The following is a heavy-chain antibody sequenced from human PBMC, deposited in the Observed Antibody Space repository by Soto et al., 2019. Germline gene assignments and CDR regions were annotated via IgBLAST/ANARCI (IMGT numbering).Heavy chain of an antibody. V-gene: IGHV3-33*01. Sequence: QVQLVESGGGVVQPGRSLRLSCAASGFTFSSYGMHWVRQAPGKGLEWVAVIWYDGSNKYYADSVKGRFTISRDNSKNTLYLQMNSLRAEDTAVYYCARDRTVSGGMDVWGKGTTVTVSS. D-gene: IGHD2-2*01. CDR3: ARDRTVSGGMDV. J-gene: IGHJ6*03. CDR2: IWYDGSNK. CDR1: GFTFSSYG.